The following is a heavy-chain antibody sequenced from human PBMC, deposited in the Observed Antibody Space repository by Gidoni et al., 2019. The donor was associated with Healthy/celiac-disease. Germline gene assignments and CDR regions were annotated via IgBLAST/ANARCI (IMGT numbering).Heavy chain of an antibody. CDR3: ARHYSSSDFDY. D-gene: IGHD6-6*01. CDR1: GYSFTSYW. V-gene: IGHV5-10-1*03. Sequence: ELQLVQSGAEVKKPGESLRIACKDYGYSFTSYWISWVRQIPGKGLALMGRIDPSDSYTNFSPSFQGHVTISADKSISTAYLQWSSLKASDTAMYYCARHYSSSDFDYWGQGTLVTVSS. J-gene: IGHJ4*02. CDR2: IDPSDSYT.